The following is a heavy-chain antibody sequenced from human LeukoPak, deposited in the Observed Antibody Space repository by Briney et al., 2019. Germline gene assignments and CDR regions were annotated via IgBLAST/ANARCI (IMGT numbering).Heavy chain of an antibody. Sequence: AGGSLRLSCAASGFTFSTYSINWVRQAPGKALEWVSSISSGSTYIYYADSVKGRFTISRDNAKHSLSLQMNSLRADDTAVYYCARGSGSGWSWGTNYFDYWGQGSLVTVSS. CDR1: GFTFSTYS. CDR2: ISSGSTYI. V-gene: IGHV3-21*01. D-gene: IGHD6-19*01. J-gene: IGHJ4*02. CDR3: ARGSGSGWSWGTNYFDY.